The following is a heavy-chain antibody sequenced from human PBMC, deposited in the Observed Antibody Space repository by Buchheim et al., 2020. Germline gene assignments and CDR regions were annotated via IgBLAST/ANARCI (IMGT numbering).Heavy chain of an antibody. CDR3: AKDRMPGYFDWLLGDY. J-gene: IGHJ4*02. V-gene: IGHV3-23*01. CDR2: ISGSGGST. CDR1: GFTFSSYA. D-gene: IGHD3-9*01. Sequence: EVQLLESGGGWEQPGGSLRLSCAASGFTFSSYAMSWVRQAPGKGLEWVSAISGSGGSTYYADSVKGRFTISRDNSKNTMYLLMNSLRAEDTAVYYCAKDRMPGYFDWLLGDYWGQGTL.